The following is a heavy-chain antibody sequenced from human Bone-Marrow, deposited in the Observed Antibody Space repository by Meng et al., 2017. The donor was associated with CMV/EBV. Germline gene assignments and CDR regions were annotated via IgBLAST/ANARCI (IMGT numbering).Heavy chain of an antibody. CDR2: IYYSGST. Sequence: SETLSLSCTVSGGSVSSGSYYWSWLRQPPGKELEWIVYIYYSGSTNYNPSLKSRVTISVDTSKNQFSLKLSSVTAADTAVYYCARDLGQWLARENWFDPWGQGTRVTGYS. J-gene: IGHJ5*02. D-gene: IGHD6-19*01. CDR1: GGSVSSGSYY. CDR3: ARDLGQWLARENWFDP. V-gene: IGHV4-61*01.